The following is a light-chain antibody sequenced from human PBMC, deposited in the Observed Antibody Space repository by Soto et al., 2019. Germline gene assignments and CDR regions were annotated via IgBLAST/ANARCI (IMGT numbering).Light chain of an antibody. Sequence: QSVLTQPASVCGSPGQSITFSCTGTSSDVGSSNLVSWYQQHPGKAPKLLIYEVSKRPSGVSNRFSGSKSGNTASLTISGLQAEDEADYYCCSYAGSSTHVYGTGTKVTVL. CDR2: EVS. CDR3: CSYAGSSTHV. V-gene: IGLV2-23*02. CDR1: SSDVGSSNL. J-gene: IGLJ1*01.